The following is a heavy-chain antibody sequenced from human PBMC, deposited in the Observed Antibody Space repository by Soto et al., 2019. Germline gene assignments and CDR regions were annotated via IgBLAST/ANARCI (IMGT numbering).Heavy chain of an antibody. CDR3: AKDLHSSGWAAYNFDY. D-gene: IGHD6-25*01. CDR2: ISYDGSNK. J-gene: IGHJ4*02. CDR1: GFTFSNFG. Sequence: GGSLRLSCAASGFTFSNFGMHWVRQAPGKGLEWVALISYDGSNKYYADSVKGRFTISRDSTKSTLSLQINSLRAEDSAVYYCAKDLHSSGWAAYNFDYWGQGTLVTVSS. V-gene: IGHV3-30*18.